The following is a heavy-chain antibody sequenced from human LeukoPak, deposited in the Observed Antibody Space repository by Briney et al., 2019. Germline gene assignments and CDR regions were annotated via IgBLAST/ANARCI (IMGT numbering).Heavy chain of an antibody. V-gene: IGHV4-4*07. CDR3: ARNYYYYYMDV. CDR2: IYTSGST. CDR1: GGSLSSYY. J-gene: IGHJ6*03. Sequence: SETLSLTCTVSGGSLSSYYWSWLRQPAGKGLEWIGRIYTSGSTNYNPSLKSRVTMSVDTTKNQLPLKLSSLTAADTAVYYCARNYYYYYMDVWGKGTTVTVSS.